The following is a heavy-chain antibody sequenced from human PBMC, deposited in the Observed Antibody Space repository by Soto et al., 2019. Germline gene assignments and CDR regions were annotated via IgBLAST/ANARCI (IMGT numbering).Heavy chain of an antibody. J-gene: IGHJ6*02. CDR1: GFTFSSYA. Sequence: VGSLRLSCAASGFTFSSYAMSWVRQAPGKGLEWVSAISGSGGSTYYADSVKGRFTISRDNSKNTLYLQMNSLRAEDTAVYYCAKDRSRYDFWSGYSSAYGMDVWGQGTTVTVSS. CDR3: AKDRSRYDFWSGYSSAYGMDV. CDR2: ISGSGGST. D-gene: IGHD3-3*01. V-gene: IGHV3-23*01.